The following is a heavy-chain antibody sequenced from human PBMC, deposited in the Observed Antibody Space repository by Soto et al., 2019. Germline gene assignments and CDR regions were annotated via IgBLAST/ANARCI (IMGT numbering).Heavy chain of an antibody. V-gene: IGHV4-30-4*01. J-gene: IGHJ4*02. CDR3: ARAEFNSVWFPFDS. D-gene: IGHD6-19*01. CDR2: IYYTGST. Sequence: SETLSLTCTVSRVSINSADNFWSLIRQPPGKGLEWMGYIYYTGSTYYNPSLNRRITMSVHMSKNQFSLRLTSVTAADTALYSCARAEFNSVWFPFDSWGQGAPVTVS. CDR1: RVSINSADNF.